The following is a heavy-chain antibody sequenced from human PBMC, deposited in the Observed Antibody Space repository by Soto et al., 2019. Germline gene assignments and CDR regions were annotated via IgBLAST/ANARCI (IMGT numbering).Heavy chain of an antibody. CDR2: ISSSSTI. V-gene: IGHV3-48*02. Sequence: GGSLRLSCAASGFTFSSYSMNWVRQAPGKGLEWVSYISSSSTIYYADSVKGRFTISRDNAKNSLYLQMNSLRDEDTAVYYCARWGPSAYNWNYNWGQGTLVTVSS. CDR1: GFTFSSYS. J-gene: IGHJ4*02. D-gene: IGHD1-7*01. CDR3: ARWGPSAYNWNYN.